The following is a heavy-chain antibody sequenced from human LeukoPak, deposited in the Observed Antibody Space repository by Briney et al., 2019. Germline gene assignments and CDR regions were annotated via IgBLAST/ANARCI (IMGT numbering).Heavy chain of an antibody. V-gene: IGHV4-4*07. Sequence: SETLSLTCTVSGGSISPYYWSLIRQPAGKGLEWIGRISTSGSSKYNPSLESRVTMSVDTSKNQFSLKVTSVTAADTAMYYCARDRVSWHYFDYWGQGTLLTVSS. CDR2: ISTSGSS. D-gene: IGHD5/OR15-5a*01. CDR3: ARDRVSWHYFDY. J-gene: IGHJ4*02. CDR1: GGSISPYY.